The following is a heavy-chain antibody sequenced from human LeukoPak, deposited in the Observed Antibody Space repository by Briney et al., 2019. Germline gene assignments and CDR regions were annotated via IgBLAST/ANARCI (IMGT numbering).Heavy chain of an antibody. CDR3: AEAASVRGVSY. CDR1: VFTFSSYW. CDR2: INGDGSTT. V-gene: IGHV3-74*01. D-gene: IGHD3-10*01. Sequence: GGSLRLSRAASVFTFSSYWMHWVRQAPGKGPLSVSHINGDGSTTNYADSVKGRFTISRDNAKNTLYLPMNSLRAEETAVYYCAEAASVRGVSYWGQGTLVTVSS. J-gene: IGHJ4*02.